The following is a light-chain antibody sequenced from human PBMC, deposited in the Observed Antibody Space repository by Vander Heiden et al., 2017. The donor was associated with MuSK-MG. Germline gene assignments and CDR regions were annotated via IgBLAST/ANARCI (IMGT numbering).Light chain of an antibody. CDR2: EAS. CDR3: HQDNSWPRT. J-gene: IGKJ2*02. Sequence: EIEMTQSPATLSVSPGERATLTCRASQSVSSSLAWYQQKPGQAPRLLIYEASTRATGIPARFSGSGSGTEFTLTISSLQSEDFATYYCHQDNSWPRTFGQWTKVEIK. CDR1: QSVSSS. V-gene: IGKV3-15*01.